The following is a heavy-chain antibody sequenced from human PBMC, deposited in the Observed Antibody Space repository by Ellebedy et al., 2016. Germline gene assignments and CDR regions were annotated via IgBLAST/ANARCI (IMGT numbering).Heavy chain of an antibody. J-gene: IGHJ4*02. CDR3: ARDPGSSSPFDY. Sequence: GGSLRLXCAASGFTFSSYSMNWVRQAPGKGLEWVSSISSSSSYIYYADSVKGRFTISRDNAKNSLYLQMNSLRAEDTAVYYCARDPGSSSPFDYWGQGTLVTVSS. CDR1: GFTFSSYS. CDR2: ISSSSSYI. D-gene: IGHD6-13*01. V-gene: IGHV3-21*01.